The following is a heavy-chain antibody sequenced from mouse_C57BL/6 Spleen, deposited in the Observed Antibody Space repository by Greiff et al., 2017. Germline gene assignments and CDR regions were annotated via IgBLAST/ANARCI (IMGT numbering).Heavy chain of an antibody. CDR1: GFNIKDDY. Sequence: VQLQQSGAELVRPGASVKLSCTASGFNIKDDYMHWVKQRPEQGLEWIGWIDPANGDTEYASQFPGKDTITADTSSTTAYLPLGSLRSTDAAVYFCSLITTVYFDYWGQGTTLTVSS. CDR2: IDPANGDT. CDR3: SLITTVYFDY. V-gene: IGHV14-4*01. J-gene: IGHJ2*01. D-gene: IGHD1-1*01.